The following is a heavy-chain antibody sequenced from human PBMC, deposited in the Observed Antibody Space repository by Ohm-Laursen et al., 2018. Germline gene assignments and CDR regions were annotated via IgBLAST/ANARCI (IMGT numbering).Heavy chain of an antibody. J-gene: IGHJ5*01. CDR2: LSNDGTSK. CDR1: GFTFSKYG. V-gene: IGHV3-30*18. D-gene: IGHD2-2*01. CDR3: AKGTAYQLLSHNWVDS. Sequence: SLRLSCAASGFTFSKYGMHWVRQAPGKGLEWVALLSNDGTSKYYADSVKGRFTISRDNSKNTLYLQMNSLRAEDTAVFYCAKGTAYQLLSHNWVDSWGQGTLVTVSS.